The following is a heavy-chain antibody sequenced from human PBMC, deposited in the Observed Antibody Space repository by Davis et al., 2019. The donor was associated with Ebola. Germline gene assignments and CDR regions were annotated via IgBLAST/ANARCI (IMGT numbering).Heavy chain of an antibody. D-gene: IGHD7-27*01. CDR3: ARQHAGATRG. J-gene: IGHJ4*02. CDR1: GFTVSSNY. V-gene: IGHV4-39*01. Sequence: ESLKISCAASGFTVSSNYMSWVRQPPGKGLEWIGSIYYSGSTYYNPSLKSRVTISVDTSKNQFSLKLSSVTAADTAVYYCARQHAGATRGWGQGTLVTVSS. CDR2: IYYSGST.